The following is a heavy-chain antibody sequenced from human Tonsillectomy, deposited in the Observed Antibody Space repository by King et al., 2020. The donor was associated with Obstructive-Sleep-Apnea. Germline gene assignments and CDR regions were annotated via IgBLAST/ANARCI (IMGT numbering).Heavy chain of an antibody. J-gene: IGHJ6*02. Sequence: QLVQSGAEVKKPGASVKVSCKASGYTFTSYYMHLVRQAPGQGLEWMGIINPSGGSTSYAQKFQGRGTMTMDTSTSTVYMELSSLRPEDTAVYYCASMRYDYGDYKQDYYGMDVWGQGTTVTVSS. CDR1: GYTFTSYY. CDR2: INPSGGST. CDR3: ASMRYDYGDYKQDYYGMDV. D-gene: IGHD4-17*01. V-gene: IGHV1-46*01.